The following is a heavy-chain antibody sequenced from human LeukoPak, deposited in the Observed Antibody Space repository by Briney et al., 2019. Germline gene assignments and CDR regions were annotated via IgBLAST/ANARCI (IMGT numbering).Heavy chain of an antibody. CDR1: GGSISSSSYN. V-gene: IGHV4-39*01. J-gene: IGHJ4*02. CDR2: IHHGGST. D-gene: IGHD2-2*01. CDR3: ARLPFCGTTSCPFDY. Sequence: SETLSLTCTVSGGSISSSSYNWAWIRQPPGKGLEWIGAIHHGGSTYYNPSLKGRVTISVETSKKQFSLMLSSVTAADTAFYYCARLPFCGTTSCPFDYWGQGTLVTVSS.